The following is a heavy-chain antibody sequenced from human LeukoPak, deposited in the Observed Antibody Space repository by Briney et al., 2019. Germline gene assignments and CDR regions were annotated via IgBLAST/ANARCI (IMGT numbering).Heavy chain of an antibody. Sequence: GGSLRLSCSPSGFTFSSYSMHWVRQAPGKGLKYVSAISSNGGSTYYADSVKGRFTISRDNYKNTLYLQMRSLKPEDTAVYYCVKDLRYRAAPGTNFDYWGQGTLVTVSS. CDR3: VKDLRYRAAPGTNFDY. CDR2: ISSNGGST. D-gene: IGHD6-13*01. J-gene: IGHJ4*02. V-gene: IGHV3-64D*06. CDR1: GFTFSSYS.